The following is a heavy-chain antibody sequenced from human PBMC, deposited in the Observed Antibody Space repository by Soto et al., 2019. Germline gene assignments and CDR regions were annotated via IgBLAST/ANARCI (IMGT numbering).Heavy chain of an antibody. Sequence: PSETLSLTCTVSGGSISSYYWSWIRQPPGKGLEWIGYIYYSGSTNYNPSLKSRVTISVDTSKNQFSLKLSSVTAADTAVYYCARYSGSMAQGHYYYYYGMDVWGQGTTVTSP. CDR2: IYYSGST. CDR1: GGSISSYY. D-gene: IGHD3-10*01. V-gene: IGHV4-59*01. CDR3: ARYSGSMAQGHYYYYYGMDV. J-gene: IGHJ6*02.